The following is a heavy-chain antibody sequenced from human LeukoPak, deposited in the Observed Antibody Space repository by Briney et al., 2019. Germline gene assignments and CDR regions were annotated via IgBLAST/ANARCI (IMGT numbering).Heavy chain of an antibody. D-gene: IGHD2-21*02. CDR2: IIPILGIA. V-gene: IGHV1-69*04. CDR1: GGTFSSYA. Sequence: GASVKVSCKASGGTFSSYAISWVRQAPGQGLEWMGRIIPILGIANYAQKLQGRVTMTTDTSTTTAYMELGSLRSDDTAIYYCARDTAVTAKFLVAYWGQGTLVTVSS. J-gene: IGHJ4*02. CDR3: ARDTAVTAKFLVAY.